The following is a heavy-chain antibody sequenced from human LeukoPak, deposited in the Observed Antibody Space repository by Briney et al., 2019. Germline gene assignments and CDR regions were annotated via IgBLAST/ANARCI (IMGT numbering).Heavy chain of an antibody. CDR3: ARGSNLYGINY. V-gene: IGHV4-34*01. CDR2: INHSGST. D-gene: IGHD4-17*01. J-gene: IGHJ4*02. CDR1: GGSFSGYY. Sequence: KTSETLSLTCAVYGGSFSGYYWSWIRQPPGKGLEWIGEINHSGSTNYNPSLKSRVTISVDTSKNQFSLKLSSVTAADTAVYYCARGSNLYGINYWGQGTLVTVSS.